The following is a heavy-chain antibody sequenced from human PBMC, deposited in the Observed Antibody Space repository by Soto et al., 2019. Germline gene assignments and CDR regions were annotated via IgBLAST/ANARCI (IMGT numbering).Heavy chain of an antibody. CDR2: IYYSGST. CDR3: ARAGGYYYGSGSYLDY. J-gene: IGHJ4*02. V-gene: IGHV4-31*03. Sequence: SETLSLTCTVSGGSISSGGYYWSWVRQHPGKGLEWIGYIYYSGSTYYNPSLKSRVTISVDTSKNQFSLKLSSVTAADTAVYYCARAGGYYYGSGSYLDYWGQGTLVTVSS. D-gene: IGHD3-10*01. CDR1: GGSISSGGYY.